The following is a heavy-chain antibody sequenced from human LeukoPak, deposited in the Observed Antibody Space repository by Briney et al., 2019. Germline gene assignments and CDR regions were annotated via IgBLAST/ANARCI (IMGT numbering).Heavy chain of an antibody. J-gene: IGHJ6*04. V-gene: IGHV1-69*13. CDR1: GGTFSSYA. CDR2: IIPIFGTA. CDR3: ARRIVVVVAATYYYYGMDV. D-gene: IGHD2-15*01. Sequence: GASVKVSCKASGGTFSSYAISWVRQAPGQGLEWMGGIIPIFGTANYAQKFQGRVTITADESTSTAYMELSSLRSEDTAVYYCARRIVVVVAATYYYYGMDVWGKGTTVTVSS.